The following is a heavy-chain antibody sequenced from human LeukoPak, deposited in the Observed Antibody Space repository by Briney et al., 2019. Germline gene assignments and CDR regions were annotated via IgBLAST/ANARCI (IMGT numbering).Heavy chain of an antibody. D-gene: IGHD2-2*01. CDR3: ARLRARLGYCISTSCHGYFDY. CDR2: TSYSGNT. J-gene: IGHJ4*02. Sequence: SETLSLTCTVSGGSITSTTYFWGWVRQPPGRDLEWLGTTSYSGNTYYNPSLKSRLTLSVDTSKNQFSLNLNSVTAADTAIYYCARLRARLGYCISTSCHGYFDYWAQGTLVTVSS. CDR1: GGSITSTTYF. V-gene: IGHV4-39*01.